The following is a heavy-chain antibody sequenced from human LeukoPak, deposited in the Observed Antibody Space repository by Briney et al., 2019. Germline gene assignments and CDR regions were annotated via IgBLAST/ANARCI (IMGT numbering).Heavy chain of an antibody. CDR1: GFTFSSYA. CDR2: ISGSGDST. D-gene: IGHD2-15*01. V-gene: IGHV3-23*01. CDR3: AKDQGEYCSGGSCYDFGMDY. Sequence: GGSLRLSCAASGFTFSSYAMTWVRQAPGKGREWVSAISGSGDSTYYADSVKGLFTISRDNSKNTLYLQMNSLRAEDTAVYYCAKDQGEYCSGGSCYDFGMDYWGQGTLVTVSS. J-gene: IGHJ4*02.